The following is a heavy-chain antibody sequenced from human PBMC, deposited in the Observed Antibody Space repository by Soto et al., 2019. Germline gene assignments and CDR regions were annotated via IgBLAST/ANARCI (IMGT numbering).Heavy chain of an antibody. J-gene: IGHJ3*02. D-gene: IGHD1-1*01. CDR2: VYDTDGI. Sequence: EVQLVESGGGLVQPGGSLRLSCVASGFMFDSYAMNWVRQAPGKGLEWLSGVYDTDGIYYADSVKGRFTSSRDSSKTIVYLQMNRLSPDDTAVYYCASWREREHAYDIWGPGTAVTVSS. V-gene: IGHV3-23*04. CDR1: GFMFDSYA. CDR3: ASWREREHAYDI.